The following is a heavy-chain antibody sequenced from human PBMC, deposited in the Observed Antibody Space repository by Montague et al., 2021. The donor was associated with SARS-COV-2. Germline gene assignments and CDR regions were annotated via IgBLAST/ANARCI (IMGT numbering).Heavy chain of an antibody. D-gene: IGHD5-18*01. V-gene: IGHV3-30-3*01. CDR1: GFTFSSYA. Sequence: SLRLSCAASGFTFSSYAMHWVRQAPGKGLEWVAVISYDGNNKYYADSVKGLFTISRDNSKNTLYLQVNSLRAEDTAVYYCARDGRIQLWNPNWYFDLWGRGALVTVSS. CDR2: ISYDGNNK. CDR3: ARDGRIQLWNPNWYFDL. J-gene: IGHJ2*01.